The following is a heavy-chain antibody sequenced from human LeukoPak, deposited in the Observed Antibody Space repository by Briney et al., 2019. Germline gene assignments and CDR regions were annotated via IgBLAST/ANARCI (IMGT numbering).Heavy chain of an antibody. CDR2: ISSSSTYI. V-gene: IGHV3-21*01. CDR1: GFTFSSYS. J-gene: IGHJ3*02. CDR3: ARVYYYDSNGVDAFDI. D-gene: IGHD3-22*01. Sequence: PGGSLRLSCAASGFTFSSYSMNWVRQAPGKGLEWVSSISSSSTYIFYADSVRGRFTISRDNAKNSLFLQMNTLRADDTAVYYCARVYYYDSNGVDAFDIWGQGTMVTVSS.